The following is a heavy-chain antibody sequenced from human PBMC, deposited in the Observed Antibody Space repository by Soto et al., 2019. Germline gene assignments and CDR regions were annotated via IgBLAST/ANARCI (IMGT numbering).Heavy chain of an antibody. V-gene: IGHV3-21*06. D-gene: IGHD5-18*01. J-gene: IGHJ3*02. CDR1: KFAISSYS. CDR2: ISSSSSYI. Sequence: EVQLVESGGGLVKPGGSLRLSCAAPKFAISSYSMAWVRQAPGKGLEWVSSISSSSSYINYAESVRGRFTISRDNAKNSLFLHMNSLRAEDTGVYYCAREVDTAMGNEASDIWGQGTMVTVSA. CDR3: AREVDTAMGNEASDI.